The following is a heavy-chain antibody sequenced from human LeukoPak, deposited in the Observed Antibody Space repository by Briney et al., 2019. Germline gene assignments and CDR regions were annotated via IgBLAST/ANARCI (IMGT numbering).Heavy chain of an antibody. Sequence: ASVKVSCKASGYTFTSYYMHWVRQAPGQWLEWMGIINPSGGSTSYAQKFQGRVTMTRDTSTSTAYMELRSLRSDDTAVYYCARLLGYYGSGSYYNSKNYGMDVWGQGTTVTVSS. CDR2: INPSGGST. CDR3: ARLLGYYGSGSYYNSKNYGMDV. J-gene: IGHJ6*02. D-gene: IGHD3-10*01. V-gene: IGHV1-46*01. CDR1: GYTFTSYY.